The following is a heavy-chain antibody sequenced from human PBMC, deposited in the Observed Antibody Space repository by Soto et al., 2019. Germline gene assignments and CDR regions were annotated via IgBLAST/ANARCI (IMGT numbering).Heavy chain of an antibody. Sequence: QVQLVQSGAEEKKPGASVKVSCKASGYTFTSYAMHWVRQAPGQRLEWMGWINAGNGNTKYSQKFQGRVTITRDTSASTAYMERSSLRAEDTAVYYCATRGYYDSSGQDAFDIWGQGTMVTVSS. CDR2: INAGNGNT. CDR3: ATRGYYDSSGQDAFDI. CDR1: GYTFTSYA. D-gene: IGHD3-22*01. V-gene: IGHV1-3*05. J-gene: IGHJ3*02.